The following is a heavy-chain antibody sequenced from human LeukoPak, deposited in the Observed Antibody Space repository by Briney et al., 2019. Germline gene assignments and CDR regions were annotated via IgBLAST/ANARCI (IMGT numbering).Heavy chain of an antibody. D-gene: IGHD2-2*01. Sequence: SETLSLTCTVSGGSISSSSYYWGWIRQPPGKGLEWIGSIYYSGSTYYNPSLKSRVTISVDTSKNQFSLKLSSVTAADTAVYYCARDCSSTSCPYYYYYMDVWGKGTTVTVSS. J-gene: IGHJ6*03. V-gene: IGHV4-39*07. CDR3: ARDCSSTSCPYYYYYMDV. CDR2: IYYSGST. CDR1: GGSISSSSYY.